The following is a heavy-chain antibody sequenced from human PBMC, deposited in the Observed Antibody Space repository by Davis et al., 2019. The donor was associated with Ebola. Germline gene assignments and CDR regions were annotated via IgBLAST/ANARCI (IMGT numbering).Heavy chain of an antibody. J-gene: IGHJ4*02. V-gene: IGHV1-69*13. CDR3: ARDRYSDGSGYFFEQSH. CDR2: IIPIFGTV. D-gene: IGHD3-22*01. CDR1: EGTFSNHA. Sequence: SVKVSCKASEGTFSNHAITWVRQAPGQGLEWMGGIIPIFGTVNYAQKFQGRVTITADVSTSTAYMELSSLRSEDTAVYYCARDRYSDGSGYFFEQSHWGQGTLVTVSS.